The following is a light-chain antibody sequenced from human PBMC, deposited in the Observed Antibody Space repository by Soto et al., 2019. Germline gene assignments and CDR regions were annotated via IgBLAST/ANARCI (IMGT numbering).Light chain of an antibody. Sequence: EIVLTQSPATLSLSPGERATLSCRASQSVSSYLAWYQQKRGQAPRLLIYHASNRATGIPARFSGSGSGTDFTLTISRLEPEDFAVYYCQQRSNWPWTFGQGTKVEIK. CDR2: HAS. CDR3: QQRSNWPWT. V-gene: IGKV3-11*01. J-gene: IGKJ1*01. CDR1: QSVSSY.